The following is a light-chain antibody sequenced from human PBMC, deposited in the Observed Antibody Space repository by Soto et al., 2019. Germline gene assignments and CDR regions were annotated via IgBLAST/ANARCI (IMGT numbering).Light chain of an antibody. CDR1: PSVSSN. CDR2: GAS. J-gene: IGKJ5*01. V-gene: IGKV3-15*01. CDR3: QQYDYWPIT. Sequence: EIVMTHSPATLSVSPGERATLSCRSSPSVSSNLALYQQKPGQAPRLLIYGASSRATDIPGRFSGSGSGTEFTLTSSILHAEDFAVYYRQQYDYWPITFGQGTRLEIK.